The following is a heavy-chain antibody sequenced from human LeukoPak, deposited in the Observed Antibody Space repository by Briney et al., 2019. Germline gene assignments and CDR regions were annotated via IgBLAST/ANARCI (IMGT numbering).Heavy chain of an antibody. Sequence: GGSLRLSCVASGFTFSSYSMNWVRQAPGKGLEWVANIKQDGSEKYYVDSVKGRFTISRDNAKNSLYLQMNSLRAEDTAVYYCASLSEDYWGQGTLVTVSS. J-gene: IGHJ4*02. CDR2: IKQDGSEK. CDR3: ASLSEDY. CDR1: GFTFSSYS. V-gene: IGHV3-7*03. D-gene: IGHD2/OR15-2a*01.